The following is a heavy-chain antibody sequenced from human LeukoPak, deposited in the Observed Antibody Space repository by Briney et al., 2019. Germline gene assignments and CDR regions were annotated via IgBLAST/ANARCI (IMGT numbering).Heavy chain of an antibody. CDR3: VREDLGVDY. CDR1: GPIVSTNY. V-gene: IGHV3-53*01. Sequence: RGSLRLSCAVSGPIVSTNYMSWVRQAPGKRLEWISILYVNENRYYADSVKGRFIISRDTSKNTLYLQMNSLRAEDTAMYYCVREDLGVDYWGQGTLVTVSS. J-gene: IGHJ4*02. D-gene: IGHD1-26*01. CDR2: LYVNENR.